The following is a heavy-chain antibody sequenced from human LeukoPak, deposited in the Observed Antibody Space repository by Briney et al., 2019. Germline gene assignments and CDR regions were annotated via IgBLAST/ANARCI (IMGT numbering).Heavy chain of an antibody. CDR1: GFTFSSYS. CDR3: ARSIDRRFFDY. J-gene: IGHJ4*02. Sequence: GGSLRLSCAASGFTFSSYSMNWVRQAPGKVLEWVSYISSSSSTIYYADSVKGRFTISRGNAKNSLYLQMNSLRAEDTAVYYCARSIDRRFFDYWAREPWSPSPQ. D-gene: IGHD2/OR15-2a*01. V-gene: IGHV3-48*01. CDR2: ISSSSSTI.